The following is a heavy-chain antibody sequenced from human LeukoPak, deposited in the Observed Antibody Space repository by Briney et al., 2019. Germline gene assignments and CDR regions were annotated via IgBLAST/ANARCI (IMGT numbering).Heavy chain of an antibody. CDR3: GMSGDRVPLQDDVFDV. CDR2: IYPGDSGP. Sequence: GASLKISCKVSGSLFTSYCIGWVRQLPGKGLEWMGIIYPGDSGPTYSPSFQGQVTISVDKSINTAYLQWSSLQASDTAMYYCGMSGDRVPLQDDVFDVWGQGTMVTVST. CDR1: GSLFTSYC. J-gene: IGHJ3*01. V-gene: IGHV5-51*01. D-gene: IGHD1-26*01.